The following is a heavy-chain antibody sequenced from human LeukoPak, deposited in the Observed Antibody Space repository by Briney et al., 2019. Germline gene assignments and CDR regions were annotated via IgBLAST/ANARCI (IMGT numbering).Heavy chain of an antibody. CDR2: INYGGGT. J-gene: IGHJ5*02. Sequence: ASVKVSCKASGYTFTGYYIHWVRQAPGQGLEWMGRINYGGGTSYAQKFQGRVTMTRDTSISTAYMELDRLTSDDTAVYYCARDYGPYPGCSWFDPWGQGTLVTVSP. CDR3: ARDYGPYPGCSWFDP. V-gene: IGHV1-2*06. CDR1: GYTFTGYY. D-gene: IGHD2-21*01.